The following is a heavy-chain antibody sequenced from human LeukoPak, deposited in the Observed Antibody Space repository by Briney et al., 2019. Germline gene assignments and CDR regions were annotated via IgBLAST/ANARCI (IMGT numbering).Heavy chain of an antibody. CDR2: MYTSGSGRT. J-gene: IGHJ4*02. CDR1: GDSISSYY. Sequence: SETLSLTCTVSGDSISSYYWSWIRQPAGKGLEWIGRMYTSGSGRTNYNPSLKSRVTMSVDTSKNQFSLKLSSVTAADTAVYYCARVTGYRIEDYFDYWGQGTLVTVSS. D-gene: IGHD6-13*01. CDR3: ARVTGYRIEDYFDY. V-gene: IGHV4-4*07.